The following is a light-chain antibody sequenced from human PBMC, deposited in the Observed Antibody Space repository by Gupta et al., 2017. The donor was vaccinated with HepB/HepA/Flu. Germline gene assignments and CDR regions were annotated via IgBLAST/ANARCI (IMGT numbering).Light chain of an antibody. V-gene: IGKV1-39*01. J-gene: IGKJ1*01. CDR3: QHRYSTPRE. CDR1: QSISSY. Sequence: DIQMTQSPSSLSASVGDRVTITCRASQSISSYLNWYQQKPGKAPKLLIYAASSWQSGVPSRFSGSGSGTDFTLTISSRQPEDFATYDGQHRYSTPREFGKGTKVE. CDR2: AAS.